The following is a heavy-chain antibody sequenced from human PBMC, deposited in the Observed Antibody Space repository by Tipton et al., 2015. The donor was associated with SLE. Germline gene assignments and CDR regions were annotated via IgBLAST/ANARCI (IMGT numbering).Heavy chain of an antibody. CDR1: GGSFSGYY. CDR3: ARHGATGLD. D-gene: IGHD5-12*01. CDR2: IYYSGST. V-gene: IGHV4-34*01. J-gene: IGHJ4*02. Sequence: TLSLTCAVYGGSFSGYYWSWIRQPPGKGLEWIGSIYYSGSTYYNPSLKSRVTISVDTSKNQFSLKLSSVTAADTAVYYCARHGATGLDWGQGTLVTVSS.